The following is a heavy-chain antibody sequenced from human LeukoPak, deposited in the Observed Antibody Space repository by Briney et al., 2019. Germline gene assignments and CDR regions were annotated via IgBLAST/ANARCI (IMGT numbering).Heavy chain of an antibody. V-gene: IGHV1-2*02. D-gene: IGHD6-19*01. CDR3: ARVSEWLVPQPFDY. CDR2: INPNSGGT. Sequence: GAPVTVSCKASGYTFTGYYMHWVRQAPGQGLEWMGWINPNSGGTNYAQKFQGRVTMTRDTSISTAYMELSRLRSDDTAVYYCARVSEWLVPQPFDYWGQGTLVTVSS. CDR1: GYTFTGYY. J-gene: IGHJ4*02.